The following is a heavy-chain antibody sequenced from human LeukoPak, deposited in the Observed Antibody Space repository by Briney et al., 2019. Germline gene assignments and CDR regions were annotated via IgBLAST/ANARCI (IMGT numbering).Heavy chain of an antibody. J-gene: IGHJ4*02. CDR2: IYYSGST. D-gene: IGHD6-13*01. CDR3: ARVSYSSSWSVEDYYFDY. CDR1: TISYGK. Sequence: TISYGKRRWLRDPRMKKQKWIGYIYYSGSTNYNPHLKSRVTISVDPSKNQFSLKLSSVTAADTAVYYCARVSYSSSWSVEDYYFDYWGQGTLVTVSS. V-gene: IGHV4-59*01.